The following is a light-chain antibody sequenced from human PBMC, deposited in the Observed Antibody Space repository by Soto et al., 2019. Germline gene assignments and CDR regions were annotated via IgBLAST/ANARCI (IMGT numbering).Light chain of an antibody. CDR3: SSYTSNNTPS. J-gene: IGLJ1*01. CDR1: SSDVGGYKY. V-gene: IGLV2-14*03. Sequence: QSVLTQPASVSGSPGQSITISCTGTSSDVGGYKYVSWYQHHPGKAPKLMIYDVSNRPSGVSNRFSGSKSGNTASLTISWLQAEDEADYYCSSYTSNNTPSFGTGTKVTV. CDR2: DVS.